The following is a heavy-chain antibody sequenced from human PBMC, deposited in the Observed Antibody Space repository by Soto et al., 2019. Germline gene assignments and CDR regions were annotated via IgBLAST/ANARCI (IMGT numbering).Heavy chain of an antibody. CDR2: IIPIFGTA. CDR1: GGTFSSYA. D-gene: IGHD3-10*01. Sequence: SVKVSCKASGGTFSSYAISWVRQAPGQGLEWMGGIIPIFGTANYAQKFQGRVTVTADESTSTAYMELSRLRSDDTAVYYCARAMREYYGSGSYYNPYYYYGMDVWGQGPRSPSP. V-gene: IGHV1-69*13. J-gene: IGHJ6*02. CDR3: ARAMREYYGSGSYYNPYYYYGMDV.